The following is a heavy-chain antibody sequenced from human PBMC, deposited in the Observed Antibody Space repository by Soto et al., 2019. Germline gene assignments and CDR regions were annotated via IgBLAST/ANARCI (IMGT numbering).Heavy chain of an antibody. D-gene: IGHD2-15*01. Sequence: QVQLQQWGAGLLKPSETLSLTCAVHGGSFSGYYWSWIRQPPGKGLEWIGEINHSGSTNYNPSLKSRVTISVDTSKNQFSLKLSSVTAADTAVYYCARGDCSGGSCLPFDYWGQGTLVTVSS. V-gene: IGHV4-34*01. CDR1: GGSFSGYY. J-gene: IGHJ4*02. CDR3: ARGDCSGGSCLPFDY. CDR2: INHSGST.